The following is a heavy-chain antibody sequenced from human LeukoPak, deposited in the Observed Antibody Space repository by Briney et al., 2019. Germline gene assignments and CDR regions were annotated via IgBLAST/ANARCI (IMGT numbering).Heavy chain of an antibody. CDR1: GGSFSGYY. V-gene: IGHV4-34*01. CDR3: ARRSVVVVAAARKAFDI. D-gene: IGHD2-15*01. J-gene: IGHJ3*02. CDR2: INHSGST. Sequence: SETLSLTCAVYGGSFSGYYWSWIRQPSGKGLEWTGEINHSGSTNYNPSLKSRVTISVDTSKNQFSLKLGSVTAADTAVYYCARRSVVVVAAARKAFDIWGQGTMVTVSS.